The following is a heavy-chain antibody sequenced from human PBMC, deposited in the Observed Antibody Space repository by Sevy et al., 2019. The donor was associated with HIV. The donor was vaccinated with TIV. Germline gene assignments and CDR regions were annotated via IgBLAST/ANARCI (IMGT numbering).Heavy chain of an antibody. CDR2: ISSHGSTL. D-gene: IGHD2-8*02. CDR3: AKALVETEDKNEFDP. J-gene: IGHJ5*02. V-gene: IGHV3-48*01. Sequence: GGSLRLSCAASGFTFSRYSMNWVRQAPGKGLEWVSYISSHGSTLYYADSVKGRFTISRDNSQNRLYLQMNSLGAEDTDLYYCAKALVETEDKNEFDPWGQGTLVTVSS. CDR1: GFTFSRYS.